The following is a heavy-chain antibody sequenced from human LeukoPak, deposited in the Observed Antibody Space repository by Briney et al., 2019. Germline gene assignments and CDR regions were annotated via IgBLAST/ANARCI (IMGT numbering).Heavy chain of an antibody. CDR1: GFTFSSYG. CDR2: ISGSGGST. J-gene: IGHJ4*02. Sequence: GGSLRLSCAASGFTFSSYGMSWVRQAPGKGLEWVSAISGSGGSTYYADSVKGRFTISRDNSKNTLYLQMNSLRAEDTAVYYCARAPYSSGTMDYWGQGTLVTVSS. V-gene: IGHV3-23*01. D-gene: IGHD3-22*01. CDR3: ARAPYSSGTMDY.